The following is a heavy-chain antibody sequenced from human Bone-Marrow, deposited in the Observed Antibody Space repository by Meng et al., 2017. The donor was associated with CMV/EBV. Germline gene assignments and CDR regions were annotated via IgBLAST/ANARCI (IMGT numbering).Heavy chain of an antibody. Sequence: SVKVSCKASGYTFTYRYLHWVRQAPGQALEWMGWITPFNGNTNYAQKFQDRVTITRDRSMSTAYMELSSLRSEDTAMYYCSTSGRITLFGVVIISDYSGMDVWGQGTTVTGSS. CDR2: ITPFNGNT. J-gene: IGHJ6*01. CDR3: STSGRITLFGVVIISDYSGMDV. CDR1: GYTFTYRY. D-gene: IGHD3-3*01. V-gene: IGHV1-45*02.